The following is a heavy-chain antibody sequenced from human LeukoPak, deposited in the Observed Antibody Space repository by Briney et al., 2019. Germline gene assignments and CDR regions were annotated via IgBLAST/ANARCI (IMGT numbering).Heavy chain of an antibody. CDR1: GFTFSSYW. Sequence: GGSLRLSCAASGFTFSSYWMSWVRQAPGKGLEWVANIKQDGSEKYYVDSVKGRFTISRDNAKNSLYLQMNSLRAGDTAVYYCARENSDYENYYYYMDVWGKGTTVTVSS. CDR2: IKQDGSEK. D-gene: IGHD5-12*01. J-gene: IGHJ6*03. V-gene: IGHV3-7*01. CDR3: ARENSDYENYYYYMDV.